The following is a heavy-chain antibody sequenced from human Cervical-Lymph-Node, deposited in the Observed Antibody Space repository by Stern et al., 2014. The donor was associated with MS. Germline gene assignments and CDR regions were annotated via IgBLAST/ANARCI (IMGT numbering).Heavy chain of an antibody. J-gene: IGHJ4*02. CDR3: ARHVQGFDY. CDR1: GYSFTIYY. V-gene: IGHV5-51*01. Sequence: EVQLVASGAEVKKPGESLKISCKLSGYSFTIYYIAWVRQMPGQGLEWMGVIYPYDSDPTSSPSFQGQVTISADKSITTAYLQWSSLRASDTAMYYCARHVQGFDYWGQGTLVTVSS. CDR2: IYPYDSDP.